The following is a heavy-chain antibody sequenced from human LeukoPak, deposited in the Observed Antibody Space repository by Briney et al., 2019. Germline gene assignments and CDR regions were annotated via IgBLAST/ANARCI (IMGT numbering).Heavy chain of an antibody. CDR2: ISGSGGNT. CDR3: AKDTTVTTHWYFDL. V-gene: IGHV3-23*01. J-gene: IGHJ2*01. Sequence: PGASLRLSCAASGLTFSSYAMSWVRQAPGKGLEWVSGISGSGGNTYYADSVKSRFSISRDNSKNTLYLQMNSLRAEDTAVYYCAKDTTVTTHWYFDLWGRGTLVTVSS. CDR1: GLTFSSYA. D-gene: IGHD4-17*01.